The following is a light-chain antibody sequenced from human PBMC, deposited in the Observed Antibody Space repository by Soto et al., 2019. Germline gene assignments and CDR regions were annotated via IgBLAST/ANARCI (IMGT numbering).Light chain of an antibody. CDR2: KDN. CDR3: QSADISGTYAV. V-gene: IGLV3-25*02. CDR1: ALAKQF. J-gene: IGLJ2*01. Sequence: SYELSQPPSVSVSPGQTARITCSGDALAKQFAYWYQQKPGQAPVLVIYKDNERPSGIPERFSGSSSGTKVTLTISRVQAEDEDDYHCQSADISGTYAVFGGGTQLTVL.